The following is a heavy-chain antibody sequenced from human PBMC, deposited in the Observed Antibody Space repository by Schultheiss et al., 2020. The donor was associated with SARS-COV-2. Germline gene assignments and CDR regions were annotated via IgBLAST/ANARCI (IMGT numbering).Heavy chain of an antibody. Sequence: SETLSLTCTVSGGSVSSGSYYWSWIRQPPGKGLEWIGSIDHSGSTNYNPSLKSRVTISVDTSKNQFSLKLSSVTAADTAVYYCARGVSVTTGPGWFDPWGQGTLVTVSS. CDR1: GGSVSSGSYY. D-gene: IGHD4-17*01. CDR2: IDHSGST. CDR3: ARGVSVTTGPGWFDP. J-gene: IGHJ5*02. V-gene: IGHV4-61*01.